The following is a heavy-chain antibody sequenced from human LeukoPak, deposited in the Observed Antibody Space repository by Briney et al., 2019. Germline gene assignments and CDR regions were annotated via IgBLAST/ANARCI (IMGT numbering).Heavy chain of an antibody. J-gene: IGHJ4*02. CDR1: GFTFSSCA. CDR3: AKSESRWPGGGY. V-gene: IGHV3-23*01. CDR2: ISGSGGST. Sequence: PGGSLRLSCAASGFTFSSCAMSWVRQAPGKWLEWVSAISGSGGSTYYADSVKGRFTISRDNSKNTLYLQMNSLRAEDTAVYYCAKSESRWPGGGYWGQGTLVTVSS. D-gene: IGHD3-10*01.